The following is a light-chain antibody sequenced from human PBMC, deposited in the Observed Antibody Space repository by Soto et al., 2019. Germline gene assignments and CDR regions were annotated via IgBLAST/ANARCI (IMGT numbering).Light chain of an antibody. J-gene: IGLJ1*01. Sequence: QSVLTQPASVSGSPGQSITISCTGTSNDVGSYNLVSWYQQHPGKAPKLIIYEGDKRPSGVSDRFSVSKSGNTASLTISGLQAEDEADYFCSSYSISTAYLFGTGTKVTVL. CDR1: SNDVGSYNL. CDR2: EGD. CDR3: SSYSISTAYL. V-gene: IGLV2-14*02.